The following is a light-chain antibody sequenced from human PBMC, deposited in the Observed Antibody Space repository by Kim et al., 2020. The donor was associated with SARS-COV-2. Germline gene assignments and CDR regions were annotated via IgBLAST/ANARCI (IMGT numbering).Light chain of an antibody. CDR1: SSDVVGYNY. J-gene: IGLJ1*01. Sequence: QSALTQPASVSGSPGQSITISCTGTSSDVVGYNYVSWYQQHPGKAPKLMIYDVSNRPSGVSNRFSGSKSGNTASLTLSGLQAEDEADYYCSSYTSSSTQVFGTGTKVTVL. CDR3: SSYTSSSTQV. V-gene: IGLV2-14*03. CDR2: DVS.